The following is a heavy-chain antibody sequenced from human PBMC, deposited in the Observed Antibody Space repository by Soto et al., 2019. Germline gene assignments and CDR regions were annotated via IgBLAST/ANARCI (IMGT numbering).Heavy chain of an antibody. D-gene: IGHD3-9*01. CDR3: ARGILTGYYAPGYYYGMDV. V-gene: IGHV3-21*01. J-gene: IGHJ6*02. CDR1: GFTFSSYS. CDR2: ISSSSSYI. Sequence: GGSLRLSCAASGFTFSSYSMNWVRQAPGKGLEWVSSISSSSSYIYYADSVKGRFTISRDNAKNSLYLQMNSLRAEDTAVYYCARGILTGYYAPGYYYGMDVWAQGTTVTVSS.